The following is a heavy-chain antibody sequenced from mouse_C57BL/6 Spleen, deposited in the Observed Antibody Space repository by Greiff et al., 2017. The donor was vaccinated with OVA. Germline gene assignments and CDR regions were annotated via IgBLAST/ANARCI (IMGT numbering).Heavy chain of an antibody. Sequence: QVQLQQPGAELVMPGASVKLSCKASGYTFTSYWMHWVKQRPGQGLEWIGEIDPSDSYTNYNQKFKGKSTLTVDKSSSTAYMQLSSRTSEDSAVYYCAKGSHYDYDDNAMDYWGQGTSVTVSS. J-gene: IGHJ4*01. CDR2: IDPSDSYT. CDR1: GYTFTSYW. V-gene: IGHV1-69*01. D-gene: IGHD2-4*01. CDR3: AKGSHYDYDDNAMDY.